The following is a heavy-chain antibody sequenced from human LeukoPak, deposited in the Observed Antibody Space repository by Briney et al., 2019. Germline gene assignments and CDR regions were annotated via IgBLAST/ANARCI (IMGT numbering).Heavy chain of an antibody. J-gene: IGHJ4*02. D-gene: IGHD3-10*01. CDR1: GFSFSDYY. V-gene: IGHV3-11*05. Sequence: PGGSLRLSCAASGFSFSDYYMSWIRQAPGKGLEWVSYISETNKYTNYADSVKGRFTISRDNAKKSLDLQMNSLRAEDTAVYYCTTENSLGFGDLLSGFDHWGRGSLVTVSS. CDR2: ISETNKYT. CDR3: TTENSLGFGDLLSGFDH.